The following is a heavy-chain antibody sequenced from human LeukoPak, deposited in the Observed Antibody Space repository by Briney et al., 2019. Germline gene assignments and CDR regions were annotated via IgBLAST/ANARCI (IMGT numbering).Heavy chain of an antibody. CDR2: IYYSGST. D-gene: IGHD3-22*01. CDR3: ARDKKDYYDSSGYYYFAFDI. Sequence: SETLSLTCTVSGGSIRGYYWSWIRQPPGKGLEWIGYIYYSGSTNYNPPLKSRVTISVDTSKNQFSLKLSSVTAADTAVYYCARDKKDYYDSSGYYYFAFDIWGQGTMVNVSS. CDR1: GGSIRGYY. V-gene: IGHV4-59*01. J-gene: IGHJ3*02.